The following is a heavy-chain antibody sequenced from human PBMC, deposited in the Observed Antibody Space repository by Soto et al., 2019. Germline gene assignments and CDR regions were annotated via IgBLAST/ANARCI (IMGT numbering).Heavy chain of an antibody. CDR1: GYTFTSYY. CDR2: INPSGGST. J-gene: IGHJ4*02. V-gene: IGHV1-46*01. CDR3: AIDEPLNYFDY. Sequence: ASVKVSCKASGYTFTSYYMHWVRQAPGQGLEWMGIINPSGGSTSYAQKFQGRVTMTRDTSTSTVYMELSSLRSEDTAVYYCAIDEPLNYFDYRCPGTLVSVFS.